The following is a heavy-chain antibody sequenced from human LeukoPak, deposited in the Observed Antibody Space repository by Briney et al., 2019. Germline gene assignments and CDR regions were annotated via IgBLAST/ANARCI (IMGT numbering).Heavy chain of an antibody. CDR3: ARVGGWPVTTLDY. Sequence: ETLSLTCTVSGGSISSSYYYWGWIRQPPGKGLEWVANIKQDGSEKYYVDSVKGRFTISRDNAKNSLYLQMNSLRAEDTAVYYCARVGGWPVTTLDYWGQGTLVTVSS. D-gene: IGHD4-17*01. J-gene: IGHJ4*02. V-gene: IGHV3-7*03. CDR1: GGSISSSYYY. CDR2: IKQDGSEK.